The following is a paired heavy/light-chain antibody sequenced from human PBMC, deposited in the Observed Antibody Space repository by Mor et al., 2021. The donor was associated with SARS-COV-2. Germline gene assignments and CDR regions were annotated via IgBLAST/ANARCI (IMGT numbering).Light chain of an antibody. Sequence: DKVMTQSPATLSVPPGERATLSCRASQRVGINLAWYQQKPGQSPRLLIYDASSRATGIPARFSGSGSGTEFTLTISSLQSEDSAVYYCQQYNNWPFTFGPGTKVDIQ. CDR2: DAS. V-gene: IGKV3-15*01. J-gene: IGKJ3*01. CDR1: QRVGIN. CDR3: QQYNNWPFT.
Heavy chain of an antibody. D-gene: IGHD3-22*01. CDR1: GGSFSGYY. Sequence: QVQLQQWGAGLLKPSETLSLTCAVYGGSFSGYYWSWIRQPPGKGLEWIGEINHSGSTNYNPSLKSRVTISVDTSKNQFSLKLSSVTAADTAVYYCARSPEYYYDSSAYSPYYYYYMDVWGKGTTVTVSS. J-gene: IGHJ6*03. V-gene: IGHV4-34*01. CDR3: ARSPEYYYDSSAYSPYYYYYMDV. CDR2: INHSGST.